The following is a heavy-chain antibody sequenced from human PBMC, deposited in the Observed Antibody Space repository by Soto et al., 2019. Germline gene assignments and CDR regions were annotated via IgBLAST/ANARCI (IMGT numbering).Heavy chain of an antibody. CDR2: ISGSGGST. V-gene: IGHV3-23*01. CDR1: GFTFSSYA. J-gene: IGHJ4*02. D-gene: IGHD3-16*02. CDR3: AKDSFGVISPPYFDY. Sequence: GGSLRLSCAASGFTFSSYAMSWVRQAPGKGLEWVSAISGSGGSTYYADSVKGRFTISRDNSKNTLYLQMNSLRAEDTAVYYCAKDSFGVISPPYFDYWGQGTLVTVSS.